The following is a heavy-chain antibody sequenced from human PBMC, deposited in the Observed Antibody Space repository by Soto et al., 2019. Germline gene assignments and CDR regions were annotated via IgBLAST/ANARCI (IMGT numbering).Heavy chain of an antibody. Sequence: QVQLVHSGAEVKKPGSSVKVSCKASGVTFSSDSFSWVRQAPGQGLEWMGGIIPMFDTPIYAQKFQDRVTITADESTSTAYMQLSSLRSGDTAVYYCARSGGLDRDFNYWGQGSLVTVSS. CDR2: IIPMFDTP. V-gene: IGHV1-69*12. CDR3: ARSGGLDRDFNY. CDR1: GVTFSSDS. D-gene: IGHD2-15*01. J-gene: IGHJ4*02.